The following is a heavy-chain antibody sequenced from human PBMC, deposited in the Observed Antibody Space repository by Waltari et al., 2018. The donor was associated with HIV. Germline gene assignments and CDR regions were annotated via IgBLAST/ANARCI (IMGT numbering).Heavy chain of an antibody. CDR1: SDSISSYF. Sequence: VQLQESGTGLVKPSETLSLTCTVSSDSISSYFWSWIRQPAGKGLEWIGRIHSSGTSNYNSSLKSRVTMSVDTSKNQFSLNLSSVTAADTAVYYCAREKQQLGFDYWGQETLVTVSS. D-gene: IGHD6-13*01. CDR2: IHSSGTS. V-gene: IGHV4-4*07. CDR3: AREKQQLGFDY. J-gene: IGHJ4*02.